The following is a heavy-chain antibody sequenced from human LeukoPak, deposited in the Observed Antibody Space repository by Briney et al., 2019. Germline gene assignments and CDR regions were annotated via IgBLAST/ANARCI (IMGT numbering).Heavy chain of an antibody. Sequence: SETLSLTCTVSGGSISSYYWSWIRQPPGKGLEWIGYIYYSGSTNYNPSLKSRVTISVDTSKNQFSLKLSSVTAADTAVYYCARHDDTEGFDYWGQGTLVTVSS. V-gene: IGHV4-59*08. CDR2: IYYSGST. D-gene: IGHD3-22*01. CDR3: ARHDDTEGFDY. CDR1: GGSISSYY. J-gene: IGHJ4*02.